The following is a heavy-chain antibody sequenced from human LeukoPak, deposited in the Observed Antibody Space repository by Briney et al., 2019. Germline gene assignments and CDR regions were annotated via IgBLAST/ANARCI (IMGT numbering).Heavy chain of an antibody. CDR1: KFTFSSYE. CDR3: AKGRGTTVTAAANY. CDR2: ISGTGGTT. J-gene: IGHJ4*02. Sequence: GGSLRLSCAASKFTFSSYEMSWVRQAPGKGLEWVSTISGTGGTTYYADSVKGRFTISRDNSKNTLFLQFNSLRADDTAVYYCAKGRGTTVTAAANYWGQGTLVTVSS. D-gene: IGHD4-17*01. V-gene: IGHV3-23*01.